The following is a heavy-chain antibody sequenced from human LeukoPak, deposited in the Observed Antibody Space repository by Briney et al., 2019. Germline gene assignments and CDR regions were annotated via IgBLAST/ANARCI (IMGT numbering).Heavy chain of an antibody. J-gene: IGHJ4*02. Sequence: GGSLRLSCAASGFTFTNYEMNWVRQAPGKGLEWVSYISSSTSTIYYADSVKGRFTISRDNAKNSLYLQMNSLRAEDTAMYYCARGGVVAATRPIDYWGQGTLVTVSS. V-gene: IGHV3-48*03. CDR3: ARGGVVAATRPIDY. D-gene: IGHD2-15*01. CDR2: ISSSTSTI. CDR1: GFTFTNYE.